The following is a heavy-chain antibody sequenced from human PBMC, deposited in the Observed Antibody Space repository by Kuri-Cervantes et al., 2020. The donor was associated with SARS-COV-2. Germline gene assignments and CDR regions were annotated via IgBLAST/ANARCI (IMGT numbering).Heavy chain of an antibody. D-gene: IGHD7-27*01. CDR3: AKGDWGNNDYYFDY. CDR1: GFTFSSYG. CDR2: IRYDGSNK. J-gene: IGHJ4*02. V-gene: IGHV3-30*02. Sequence: GGSLRLSCAASGFTFSSYGMHWVRQAPGKGLEWVAFIRYDGSNKYYADSVKGRFTISRDNSKNTLYLQMNSLRAEDTAVYYCAKGDWGNNDYYFDYWGQGTLVTVSS.